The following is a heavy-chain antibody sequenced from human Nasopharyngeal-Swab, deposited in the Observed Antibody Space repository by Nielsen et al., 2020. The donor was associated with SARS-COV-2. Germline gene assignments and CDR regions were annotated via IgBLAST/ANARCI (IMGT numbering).Heavy chain of an antibody. V-gene: IGHV2-70*01. J-gene: IGHJ4*02. CDR2: IDWDDDK. CDR3: ARRLVGRYYGSGSYYYFDY. CDR1: GFSLSTSGMC. Sequence: SGPTLVKPTQTLTLTCTFSGFSLSTSGMCVSWIRQPPGKALEWLALIDWDDDKYYSTSLKTRLTISKDTSKNQVVLTMTNMDPVDTATYYCARRLVGRYYGSGSYYYFDYWGQGTLVTVSS. D-gene: IGHD3-10*01.